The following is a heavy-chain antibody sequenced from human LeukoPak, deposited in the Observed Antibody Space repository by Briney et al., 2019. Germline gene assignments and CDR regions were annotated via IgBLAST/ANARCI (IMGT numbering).Heavy chain of an antibody. CDR3: ARSSPKTTSGAFDI. Sequence: SETLSLTCTVSGGSISSSSYYWGWIRQPPGKGLEWIGSIYYSGSTNYNPSLKSRVTISVDTSKNQFSLKLSSVTAADTAVYYCARSSPKTTSGAFDIWGQGTMVTVSS. V-gene: IGHV4-39*07. CDR1: GGSISSSSYY. J-gene: IGHJ3*02. CDR2: IYYSGST. D-gene: IGHD1-7*01.